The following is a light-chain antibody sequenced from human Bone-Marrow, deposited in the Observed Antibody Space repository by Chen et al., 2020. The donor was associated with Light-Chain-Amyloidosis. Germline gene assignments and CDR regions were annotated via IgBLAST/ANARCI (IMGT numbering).Light chain of an antibody. CDR2: DDS. Sequence: SYVLTQPSSVSVAPGQTATIACGGNNIGSTSVHWYQQTPGQAPLLVVYDDSDRPSGIPERLSGSNPGNTANLTISRVEAGDEADYYSQVWDRSSDRPVCGGGTKLTVL. V-gene: IGLV3-21*02. J-gene: IGLJ3*02. CDR3: QVWDRSSDRPV. CDR1: NIGSTS.